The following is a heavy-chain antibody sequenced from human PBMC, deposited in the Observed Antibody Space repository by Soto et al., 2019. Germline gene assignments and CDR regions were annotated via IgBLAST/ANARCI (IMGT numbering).Heavy chain of an antibody. CDR1: EFTFRSYE. CDR3: AKSGRFGELDY. V-gene: IGHV3-48*03. D-gene: IGHD3-10*01. J-gene: IGHJ4*02. CDR2: IGTTGSIV. Sequence: EVQLVEYGGGLVQPGGSLRLSCEASEFTFRSYEMNWVRQVPGKGLEWLSYIGTTGSIVYYADSVKGRFTISRDNAKKTLYLQINSLRVEDTAVYYCAKSGRFGELDYWGQGTLVTVSS.